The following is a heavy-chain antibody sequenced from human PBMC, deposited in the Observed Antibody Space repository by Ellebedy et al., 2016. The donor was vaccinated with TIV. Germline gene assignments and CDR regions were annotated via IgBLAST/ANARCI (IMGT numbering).Heavy chain of an antibody. CDR2: IYPGDSDT. J-gene: IGHJ3*02. D-gene: IGHD5-18*01. Sequence: GESLKISCKGSGSSFTSYWIGWVRQMPGKGLEWMGIIYPGDSDTRYSPSFQGQVTISADKSISTAYLQWSSLKASDTAMYYCARPGHVDTATVGAFDIWGQGTMVTVSS. V-gene: IGHV5-51*01. CDR1: GSSFTSYW. CDR3: ARPGHVDTATVGAFDI.